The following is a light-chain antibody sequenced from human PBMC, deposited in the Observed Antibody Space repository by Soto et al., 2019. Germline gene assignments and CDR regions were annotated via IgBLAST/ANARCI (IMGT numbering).Light chain of an antibody. CDR2: DVS. CDR3: SSYAGSRPYV. V-gene: IGLV2-14*03. J-gene: IGLJ1*01. Sequence: QSVLAQPASVSGSPGQSITISCTGSSSDVGAYNYVSWYQQHPGKAPKVMIFDVSNRPSGISYRFSGSKSGNTASLTISGLQAYDEADYYCSSYAGSRPYVFGTGTKVTVL. CDR1: SSDVGAYNY.